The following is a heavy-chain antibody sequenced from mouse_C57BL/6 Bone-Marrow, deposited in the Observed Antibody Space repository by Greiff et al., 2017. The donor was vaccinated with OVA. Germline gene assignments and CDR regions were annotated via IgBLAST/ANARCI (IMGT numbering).Heavy chain of an antibody. V-gene: IGHV1-42*01. CDR1: GYSFTGYY. D-gene: IGHD1-1*01. CDR2: INPSTGGT. CDR3: ARYYFLDV. Sequence: DVKLQESGPELVKPGASVKISCKASGYSFTGYYMNWVKQSPEKSLEWIGEINPSTGGTTYNQKFKAKATLTVDKSSSTAYMQLKSLTSEDSAVYYCARYYFLDVWGTGTTVTVSS. J-gene: IGHJ1*03.